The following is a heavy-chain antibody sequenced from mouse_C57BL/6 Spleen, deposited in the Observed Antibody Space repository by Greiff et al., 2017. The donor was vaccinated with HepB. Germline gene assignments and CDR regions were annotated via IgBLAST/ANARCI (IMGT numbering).Heavy chain of an antibody. D-gene: IGHD2-2*01. J-gene: IGHJ3*01. V-gene: IGHV1-54*01. CDR2: INPGSGGT. CDR3: ARIGGYDGGFAY. CDR1: GYAFTNYL. Sequence: VQLQQSGAELVRPGTSVKVSCKASGYAFTNYLIEWVKQRPGQGLEWIGVINPGSGGTNYNEKFKGKATLTADNSSSTAYMQLSSLTSEDSAVYFCARIGGYDGGFAYWGQGTLVTVSA.